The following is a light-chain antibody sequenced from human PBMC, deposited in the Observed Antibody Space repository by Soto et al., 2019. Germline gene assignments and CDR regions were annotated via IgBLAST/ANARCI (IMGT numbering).Light chain of an antibody. V-gene: IGLV1-44*01. J-gene: IGLJ3*02. CDR2: GNY. CDR1: SSNIGRNA. CDR3: AAWDDSLKSWV. Sequence: QSVLTQPPSASGTPGQRVTISCSGSSSNIGRNAVNWYQQLPGTVPKLLIYGNYQRPSGVPDRFSGSESATSASLAISGLQYEDEAEYYCAAWDDSLKSWVFGGGTKVTVL.